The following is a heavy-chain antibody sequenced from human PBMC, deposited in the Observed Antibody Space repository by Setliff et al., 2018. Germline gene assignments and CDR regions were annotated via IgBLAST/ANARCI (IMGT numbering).Heavy chain of an antibody. J-gene: IGHJ6*02. Sequence: QPGGSLRLSCAASGFTVSSNEMSWVRQAPGKGLEWVSSISGGSTYYADSRKGRFTISRDNSKNTLHLQMNSLRAEDTAVYYCTRDIVVFTDIDYYYSGMDVWGQGTAVTVSS. CDR3: TRDIVVFTDIDYYYSGMDV. CDR2: ISGGST. CDR1: GFTVSSNE. V-gene: IGHV3-66*01. D-gene: IGHD2-21*01.